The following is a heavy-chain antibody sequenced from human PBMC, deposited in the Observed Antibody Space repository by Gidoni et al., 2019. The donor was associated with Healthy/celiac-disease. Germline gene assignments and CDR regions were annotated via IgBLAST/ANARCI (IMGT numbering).Heavy chain of an antibody. CDR3: AKDGVTMIVMVIAPPYYFDY. CDR1: GFTFSCYA. V-gene: IGHV3-23*01. J-gene: IGHJ4*02. CDR2: ISGSGGST. Sequence: EVQLLESGGGLVQPGGSLRLSCAPSGFTFSCYAMSWVRQAPGKGLEWVSAISGSGGSTYYADSVKGRFTISRDNSKNTLYLQMNSLRAEDTAVYYCAKDGVTMIVMVIAPPYYFDYWGQGTLVTVSS. D-gene: IGHD3-22*01.